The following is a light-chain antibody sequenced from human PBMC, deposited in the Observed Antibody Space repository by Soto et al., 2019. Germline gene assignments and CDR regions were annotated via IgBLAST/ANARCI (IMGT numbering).Light chain of an antibody. J-gene: IGLJ1*01. V-gene: IGLV1-44*01. CDR1: SSKIGSNT. Sequence: QSVLTQPPSASGTPGQRVTISFSGSSSKIGSNTVNWYQQLPGTAPKLLIYNNNQRPSGVPDRFSGSKSGTSASLAISGLQSEDEADYYCAAWDDSLNGLVFGTGTKVTVL. CDR3: AAWDDSLNGLV. CDR2: NNN.